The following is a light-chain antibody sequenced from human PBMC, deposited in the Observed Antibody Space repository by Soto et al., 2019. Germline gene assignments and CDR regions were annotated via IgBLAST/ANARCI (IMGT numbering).Light chain of an antibody. J-gene: IGKJ1*01. V-gene: IGKV3-15*01. CDR2: DVS. CDR1: QGVSSR. Sequence: EIVMTQSPATLAVSPGERATLSCRASQGVSSRLAWYQQKPGQAPRLLIYDVSTRASDTPARFSGSGSGTEFTLTISSLQSEDFAIYYCQQDTDWPPWTFGQGTKVEIK. CDR3: QQDTDWPPWT.